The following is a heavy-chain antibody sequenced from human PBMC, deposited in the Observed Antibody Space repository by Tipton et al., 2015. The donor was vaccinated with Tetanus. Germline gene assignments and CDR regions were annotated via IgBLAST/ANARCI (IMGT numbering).Heavy chain of an antibody. J-gene: IGHJ4*02. D-gene: IGHD3-9*01. CDR2: INHRGGT. CDR1: GGSSSSFY. V-gene: IGHV4-34*01. CDR3: ARHSSLKALNY. Sequence: TLSLTCAVYGGSSSSFYWSWIRQPPGGGLEWIGEINHRGGTAYSPSLKSRATISVDASKNHFSLNLTSVTAADTAVYYCARHSSLKALNYWGQGTLVTVSS.